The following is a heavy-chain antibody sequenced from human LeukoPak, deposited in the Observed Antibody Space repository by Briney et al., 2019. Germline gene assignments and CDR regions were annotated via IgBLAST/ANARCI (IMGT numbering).Heavy chain of an antibody. Sequence: TSETLSLTCTVSGGSISSGSYYWGWIRRPAGKGLEWIGRIYTSGSTNYNPSLKSRVTISVDTSKNQFSLKLSSVTAADTAVYYCARSAVGATPYYYYGTDVWGQGTTVTVSS. D-gene: IGHD1-26*01. CDR3: ARSAVGATPYYYYGTDV. V-gene: IGHV4-61*02. J-gene: IGHJ6*02. CDR1: GGSISSGSYY. CDR2: IYTSGST.